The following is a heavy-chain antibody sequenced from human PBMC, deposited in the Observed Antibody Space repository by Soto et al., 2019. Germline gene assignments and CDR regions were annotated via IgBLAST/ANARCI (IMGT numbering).Heavy chain of an antibody. CDR1: GFTVSSNY. Sequence: EVQLVESGGGLVQPGGSLRLSCAASGFTVSSNYMSWVRQAPGKGLEWVSVIYSGGSTYYADSVKGRFTISRHNSKNTLYLQMNSLRAEDTAVYYCARHTRDGYNPSLFDYWGKGTLVTVSS. CDR3: ARHTRDGYNPSLFDY. D-gene: IGHD5-12*01. J-gene: IGHJ4*02. CDR2: IYSGGST. V-gene: IGHV3-53*04.